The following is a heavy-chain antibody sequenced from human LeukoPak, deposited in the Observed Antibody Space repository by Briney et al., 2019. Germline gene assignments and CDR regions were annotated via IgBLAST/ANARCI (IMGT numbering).Heavy chain of an antibody. CDR1: GFTFSPYA. D-gene: IGHD4-17*01. CDR3: AKAAYGDYAGAFDI. J-gene: IGHJ3*02. Sequence: GGSLRLSCAASGFTFSPYAMTWVRQAPGKGLEWVSSISGSGAGKFYAAPVKGRFTTSRDNSKNTLYVQLNSLRAEDTAVYYCAKAAYGDYAGAFDIWGQGTMVIVSS. V-gene: IGHV3-23*01. CDR2: ISGSGAGK.